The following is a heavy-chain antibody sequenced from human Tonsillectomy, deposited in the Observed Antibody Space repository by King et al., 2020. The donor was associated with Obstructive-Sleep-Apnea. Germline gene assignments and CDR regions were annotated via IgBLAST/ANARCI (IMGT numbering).Heavy chain of an antibody. J-gene: IGHJ4*02. V-gene: IGHV3-15*01. CDR2: IKSKTDGGTT. CDR1: GFTFSNAW. CDR3: TVNLGYCTNGVCYL. D-gene: IGHD2-8*01. Sequence: VQLVESGGGLVKPGGSLRLSCAASGFTFSNAWMSWVRQAPGKGLEWVGRIKSKTDGGTTDYAAPVKGRFTISRDDSKNTLYLQKNSLKTEDTAVYYCTVNLGYCTNGVCYLWGQGTLVTVSS.